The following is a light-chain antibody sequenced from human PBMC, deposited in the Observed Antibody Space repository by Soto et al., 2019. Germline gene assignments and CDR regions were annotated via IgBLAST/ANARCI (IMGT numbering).Light chain of an antibody. CDR2: KSS. V-gene: IGKV1-5*03. CDR3: QQYGRHWT. J-gene: IGKJ1*01. Sequence: DIQVTQSPSTLSASVGDTVTITCRAGQNIDIYMAWYQQKPGKAPKLLIYKSSSLESGVPSRFSGSGSGTEFTLTISSLQPDDFATYYCQQYGRHWTFGQGTKVEIK. CDR1: QNIDIY.